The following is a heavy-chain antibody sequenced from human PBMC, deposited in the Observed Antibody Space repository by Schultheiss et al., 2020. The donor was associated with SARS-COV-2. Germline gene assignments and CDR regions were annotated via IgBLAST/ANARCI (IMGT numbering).Heavy chain of an antibody. CDR3: ARADYYGSGTGYFDY. CDR1: GFTVSSNY. V-gene: IGHV3-53*04. J-gene: IGHJ4*02. CDR2: IYSGGST. Sequence: GGSLRLSCAASGFTVSSNYMSWVRQAPGKGLEWVSVIYSGGSTYYADSVKGRFTISRHNSKNTLYLQMNSLRAEDTAVYYCARADYYGSGTGYFDYWGQGTLVTVSS. D-gene: IGHD3-10*01.